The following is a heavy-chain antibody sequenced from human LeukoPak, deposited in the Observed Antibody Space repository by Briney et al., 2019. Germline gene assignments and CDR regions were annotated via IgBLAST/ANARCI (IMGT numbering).Heavy chain of an antibody. CDR1: GFTFSRYW. CDR3: ARGDGVMGAAEDY. Sequence: GGSLRLSCAGSGFTFSRYWMHWVRQAPGKGLVWVSRINTDGSSTTYADSVKGRFTISRDNAKNMLYLQMNSLRVEDTAVYYCARGDGVMGAAEDYWGQGTLVTVSS. J-gene: IGHJ4*02. D-gene: IGHD1-26*01. CDR2: INTDGSST. V-gene: IGHV3-74*01.